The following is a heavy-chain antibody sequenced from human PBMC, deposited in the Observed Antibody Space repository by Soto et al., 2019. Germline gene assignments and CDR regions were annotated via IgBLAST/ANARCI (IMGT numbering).Heavy chain of an antibody. CDR2: VYHSGIT. J-gene: IGHJ6*02. V-gene: IGHV4-38-2*01. CDR1: GYSISSGYY. CDR3: ARDLGLAVVAAVIKYYGMDV. Sequence: SETLSLTCDVSGYSISSGYYWGWIRQPPGKGLEWIGSVYHSGITYYNPSLRSRVTISADTSKNQLSLSLRSVTAADTAVYYCARDLGLAVVAAVIKYYGMDVWGQGTTVTVSS. D-gene: IGHD2-2*02.